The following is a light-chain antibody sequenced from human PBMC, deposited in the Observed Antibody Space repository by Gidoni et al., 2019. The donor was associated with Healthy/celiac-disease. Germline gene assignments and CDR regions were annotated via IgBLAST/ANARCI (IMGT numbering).Light chain of an antibody. CDR3: QSYDSSMAV. J-gene: IGLJ2*01. CDR2: EDN. V-gene: IGLV6-57*01. Sequence: NFMLTQPHSVSESPGKTVTISCPRSSGSIASNYVQWYQQRPGSSPTTVIYEDNQRPSGVPDRFSGSIDSSSNSASLTISGLKTEDEADYYCQSYDSSMAVFGGGTKLTVL. CDR1: SGSIASNY.